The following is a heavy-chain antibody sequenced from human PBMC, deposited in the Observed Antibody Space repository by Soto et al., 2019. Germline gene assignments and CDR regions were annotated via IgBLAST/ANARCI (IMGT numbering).Heavy chain of an antibody. D-gene: IGHD3-16*02. Sequence: SETLSLTCAVYGGSFSGYYWSWIRQPPGKGLEWIGEINHSGSTNYNPSLKSRVTISVDTSKNQFSLKLSSVTAADTAVYYCARRGSYRYTRRPIDYWGQGTLVTVSS. J-gene: IGHJ4*02. CDR1: GGSFSGYY. V-gene: IGHV4-34*01. CDR2: INHSGST. CDR3: ARRGSYRYTRRPIDY.